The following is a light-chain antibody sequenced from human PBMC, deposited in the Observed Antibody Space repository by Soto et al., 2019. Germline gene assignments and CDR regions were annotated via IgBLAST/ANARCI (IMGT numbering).Light chain of an antibody. V-gene: IGKV1-5*03. CDR1: QSISTW. J-gene: IGKJ4*01. Sequence: DIQMTQSPSTLSASVGDRVTITCRASQSISTWLAWYQQKPGKAPKLLIYKASSLESGVPSRFSGSGSGTEFTLTSRSLQPDDFATYYCQQYNTYPLTFGGGTTVEIK. CDR3: QQYNTYPLT. CDR2: KAS.